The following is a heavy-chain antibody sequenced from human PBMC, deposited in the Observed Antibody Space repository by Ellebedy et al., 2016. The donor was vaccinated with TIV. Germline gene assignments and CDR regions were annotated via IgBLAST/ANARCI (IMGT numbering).Heavy chain of an antibody. Sequence: GESLKISCAASGFTFSTYAMHWVRQAPGKGLEWVAVISYDGGTKYYADSVKGRFTISRDDAKKSLYLQINSLRAEDTAVYYCARGQYYDYVWGSYRSPNFDFWGQGTLVTVSS. J-gene: IGHJ4*02. D-gene: IGHD3-16*02. CDR3: ARGQYYDYVWGSYRSPNFDF. CDR1: GFTFSTYA. CDR2: ISYDGGTK. V-gene: IGHV3-30-3*01.